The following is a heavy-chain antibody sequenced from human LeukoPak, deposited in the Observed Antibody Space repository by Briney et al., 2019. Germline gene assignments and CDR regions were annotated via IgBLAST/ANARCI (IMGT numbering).Heavy chain of an antibody. J-gene: IGHJ5*02. CDR2: INAGNGNT. Sequence: ASVTVSCTASGYTFTSYAMHWVRQAPGQRLEWMGWINAGNGNTKYSQKFQGRVTITRDTSASTAYMELSSLRSEDTAVYYCARESALVVGRQNWFDPWGQGTLVTVSS. D-gene: IGHD2-15*01. V-gene: IGHV1-3*01. CDR3: ARESALVVGRQNWFDP. CDR1: GYTFTSYA.